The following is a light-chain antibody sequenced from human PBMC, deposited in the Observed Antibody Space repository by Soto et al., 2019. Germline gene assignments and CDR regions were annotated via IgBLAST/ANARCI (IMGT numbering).Light chain of an antibody. CDR1: SSNIGRNN. V-gene: IGLV1-44*01. CDR2: NND. J-gene: IGLJ2*01. Sequence: QSVVTQPPSVSGTPGQRVTILCSGSSSNIGRNNVNWYLQVPGTAPKLVIYNNDQRPSGVPDRFLGSKSGTSASLAISGLQSGDEADFYCQSFDKYLSAVVFGGGTKLTVL. CDR3: QSFDKYLSAVV.